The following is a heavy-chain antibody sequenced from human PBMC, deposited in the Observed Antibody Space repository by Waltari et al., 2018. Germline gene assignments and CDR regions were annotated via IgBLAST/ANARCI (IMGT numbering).Heavy chain of an antibody. CDR3: ARKAAAGRFDY. J-gene: IGHJ4*02. Sequence: QLQLQESGPGRVKPWGTRSPTSTFPVGSITSISYSWAWIRQPPGKGLEWIGGIYYSGSTYYNPSLKSRVTISVDTSKNQFSLKLSSVTAADTAVYYCARKAAAGRFDYWGQGTLVTVSS. D-gene: IGHD6-13*01. CDR1: VGSITSISYS. V-gene: IGHV4-39*07. CDR2: IYYSGST.